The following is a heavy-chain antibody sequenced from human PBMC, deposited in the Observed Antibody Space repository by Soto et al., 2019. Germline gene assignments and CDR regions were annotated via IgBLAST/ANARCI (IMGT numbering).Heavy chain of an antibody. CDR3: ARTILIRYFDN. CDR2: SSGSGGST. D-gene: IGHD3-3*02. V-gene: IGHV3-23*01. J-gene: IGHJ4*02. Sequence: GGSLRLSCAASGFTFSSYAMSWVRQAPGKGLEWVSASSGSGGSTYYADSVKGRFTISRDTSKNTLYLPMNSLRAEDTAMYSCARTILIRYFDNWGQGTQVTDSS. CDR1: GFTFSSYA.